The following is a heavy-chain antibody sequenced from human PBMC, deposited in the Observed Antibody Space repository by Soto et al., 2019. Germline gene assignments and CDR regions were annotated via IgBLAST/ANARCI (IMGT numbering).Heavy chain of an antibody. Sequence: PGGSLRLSCAASGLTFSNAEMTWVRQAPGKGLEWVGRIRGKGDGGATDYAAPVKYRFIILRDDSENMVYLQMNSLKTEDTAVNYCTTSGGGSGWSFWGQGTLVTVSS. CDR2: IRGKGDGGAT. D-gene: IGHD6-19*01. CDR3: TTSGGGSGWSF. J-gene: IGHJ4*02. CDR1: GLTFSNAE. V-gene: IGHV3-15*01.